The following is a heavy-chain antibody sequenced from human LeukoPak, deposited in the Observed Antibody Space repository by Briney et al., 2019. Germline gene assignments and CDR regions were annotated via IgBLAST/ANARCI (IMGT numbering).Heavy chain of an antibody. V-gene: IGHV1-69*04. CDR2: IIPILGIA. J-gene: IGHJ5*02. Sequence: SVKVSCKASGGTFSSYTISWVRQAPGQGLEWMGRIIPILGIANYAQKFQGRVTITADKSTSTAYMELSSLRSEDTAVYYCARDLEAVVVVPAAYTPSDPWGQGTLVTVSS. D-gene: IGHD2-2*01. CDR1: GGTFSSYT. CDR3: ARDLEAVVVVPAAYTPSDP.